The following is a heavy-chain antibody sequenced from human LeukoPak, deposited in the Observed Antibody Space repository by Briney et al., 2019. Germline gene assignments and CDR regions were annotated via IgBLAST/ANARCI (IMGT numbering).Heavy chain of an antibody. CDR2: IYYRGST. Sequence: SQTLSLTCTVSGGSISRGDYYWSWIRQHPGKGLEWIGYIYYRGSTYSNPSLRSRVTISVDTSKNQFSLKLNSVTAADTAVYYCARHYGPWGQGTLVTVSS. CDR1: GGSISRGDYY. CDR3: ARHYGP. J-gene: IGHJ5*02. D-gene: IGHD3-16*01. V-gene: IGHV4-30-4*08.